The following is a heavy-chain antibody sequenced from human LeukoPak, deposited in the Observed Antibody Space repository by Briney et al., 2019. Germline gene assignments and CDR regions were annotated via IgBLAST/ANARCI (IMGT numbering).Heavy chain of an antibody. CDR1: GLTFSRYA. J-gene: IGHJ4*02. D-gene: IGHD2-2*01. CDR3: AKYSPFCSSTSCEKGHFDY. V-gene: IGHV3-23*01. Sequence: GGSLRLSCAASGLTFSRYAMTWVRQAPGKGLEWVSSISGSGGSTYYADSVKGRFTFSRDNSKNTLYLQMNGLRAEDTAVYYCAKYSPFCSSTSCEKGHFDYWGQGTLVTVSS. CDR2: ISGSGGST.